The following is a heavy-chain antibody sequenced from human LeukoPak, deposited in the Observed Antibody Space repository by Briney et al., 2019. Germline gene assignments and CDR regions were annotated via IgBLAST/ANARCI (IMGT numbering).Heavy chain of an antibody. V-gene: IGHV4-34*01. CDR1: GGSFSGYY. Sequence: SETLSLTCAVYGGSFSGYYWSWIRQPPGKGLEWIGEINHSGSTNYNPSLKSRVTISVDTSKNQFSLKLSSVTAADTAVYYCARGRRATVTTFDYYGMDVWGQGTTVTVSS. J-gene: IGHJ6*02. CDR2: INHSGST. CDR3: ARGRRATVTTFDYYGMDV. D-gene: IGHD4-17*01.